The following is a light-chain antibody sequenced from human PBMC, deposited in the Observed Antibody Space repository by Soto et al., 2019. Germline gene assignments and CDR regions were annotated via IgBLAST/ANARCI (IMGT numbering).Light chain of an antibody. Sequence: EIVMTQSPATLSVSPGERATLSCRASQSVSNNLAWYQHKPGQAPRLLIYGVSTRATGIPARFSGSGSGTEFTLTISSLQSEDFAVYYCQQYNNWPRTLGQGTKVELK. J-gene: IGKJ1*01. CDR1: QSVSNN. CDR2: GVS. V-gene: IGKV3-15*01. CDR3: QQYNNWPRT.